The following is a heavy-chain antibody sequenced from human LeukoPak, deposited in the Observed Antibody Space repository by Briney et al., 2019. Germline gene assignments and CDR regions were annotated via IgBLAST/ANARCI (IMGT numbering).Heavy chain of an antibody. CDR3: ARGKRAVAGTLGY. CDR1: GGTFSSYA. V-gene: IGHV1-69*05. CDR2: IIPIFGTA. Sequence: SVKVSCKASGGTFSSYAISWVRQAPGQGLEWMGGIIPIFGTANYAQKFQGRVTITTDESTSTAYMELSSLRSEDTAVYYCARGKRAVAGTLGYWGQGTLVTASS. J-gene: IGHJ4*02. D-gene: IGHD6-19*01.